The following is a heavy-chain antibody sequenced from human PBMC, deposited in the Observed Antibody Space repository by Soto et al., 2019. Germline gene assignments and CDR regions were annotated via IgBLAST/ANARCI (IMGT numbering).Heavy chain of an antibody. CDR1: GGSITSYY. J-gene: IGHJ6*02. V-gene: IGHV4-59*01. Sequence: SETLSLTCTVSGGSITSYYWSWIRQPPGKGLEWIGYIHYSGTTKYNPSLKSRVTISVDTSKNQFSLKLSSVTAADTAVYYCARDTEYYDFRSGYYSPDYYYYGMDVWGQGTLVTVSS. CDR3: ARDTEYYDFRSGYYSPDYYYYGMDV. D-gene: IGHD3-3*01. CDR2: IHYSGTT.